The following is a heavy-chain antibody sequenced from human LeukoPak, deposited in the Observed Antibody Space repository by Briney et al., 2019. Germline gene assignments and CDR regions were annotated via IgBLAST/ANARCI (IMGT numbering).Heavy chain of an antibody. CDR1: GFTFSSYT. D-gene: IGHD6-6*01. CDR3: ASFIAARYFDY. CDR2: ISSASTYI. V-gene: IGHV3-21*01. J-gene: IGHJ4*02. Sequence: GGSLRLSCAASGFTFSSYTMNWVRQAPGKGLEWVSSISSASTYIYYADSVKGRFTISRDNAKNSLYLQMNSLRAEDTAVHYCASFIAARYFDYWGQGILVTVSS.